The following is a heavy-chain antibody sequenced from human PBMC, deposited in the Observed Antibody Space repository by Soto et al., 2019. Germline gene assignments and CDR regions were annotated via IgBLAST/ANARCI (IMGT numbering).Heavy chain of an antibody. J-gene: IGHJ4*02. CDR1: GASISSSSYY. V-gene: IGHV4-39*01. CDR2: MYYSGST. Sequence: PSETLSLTCTVSGASISSSSYYWGWIRQPPGKGLEWIGSMYYSGSTYYNPSLKSRVTISLDTSKNQFSLRLSSVTAADTAVYYCARTAGYSSSSIDYWGQGTLVTVSS. CDR3: ARTAGYSSSSIDY. D-gene: IGHD6-6*01.